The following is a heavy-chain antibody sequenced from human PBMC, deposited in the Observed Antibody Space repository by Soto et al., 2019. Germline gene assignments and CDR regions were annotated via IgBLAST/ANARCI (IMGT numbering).Heavy chain of an antibody. V-gene: IGHV3-23*01. CDR1: GFTFSSYA. D-gene: IGHD2-8*01. CDR2: ISGSGGST. CDR3: AKDRTVYCTNGVCFVYYYYGMDV. Sequence: EVQLLESGGGLVQPGGSLRLSCAASGFTFSSYAMSWVRQAPGKGLEWVSAISGSGGSTYYADSVKGRFTISRDNSKNTMYLQLNSLRAEDTAVYYCAKDRTVYCTNGVCFVYYYYGMDVWGQGTTVTVSS. J-gene: IGHJ6*02.